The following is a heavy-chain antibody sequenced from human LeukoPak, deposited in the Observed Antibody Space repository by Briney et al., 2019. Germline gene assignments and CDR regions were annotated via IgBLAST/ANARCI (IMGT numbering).Heavy chain of an antibody. V-gene: IGHV3-43D*03. Sequence: TGGSLRLSCAASGFTFDDYAMHWVRQAPGKGLEWVSLISWDGGSTYYADSVKGRFTISRDNSKNSLYLQMNSLRAEDTALYYCAKDMYSNYVDYYFGYWGQGTLVTVSS. J-gene: IGHJ4*02. CDR2: ISWDGGST. CDR3: AKDMYSNYVDYYFGY. CDR1: GFTFDDYA. D-gene: IGHD4-11*01.